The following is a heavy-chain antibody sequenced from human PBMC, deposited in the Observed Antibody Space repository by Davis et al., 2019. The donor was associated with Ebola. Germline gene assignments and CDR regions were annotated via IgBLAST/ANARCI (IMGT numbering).Heavy chain of an antibody. Sequence: SETLSLTCTVSGGSISSYYWSWIRQPPGKGLEWIGYIYCSGSTNYNPSLKSRVTISVDTSKNQFSLKLSSVTAADTAVYYCARWNFYSSSLDYWGQGTLVTVSS. CDR3: ARWNFYSSSLDY. V-gene: IGHV4-59*01. J-gene: IGHJ4*02. D-gene: IGHD6-6*01. CDR1: GGSISSYY. CDR2: IYCSGST.